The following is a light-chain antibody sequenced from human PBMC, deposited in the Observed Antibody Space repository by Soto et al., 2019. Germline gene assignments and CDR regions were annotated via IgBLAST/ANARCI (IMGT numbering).Light chain of an antibody. CDR1: QSVTTTS. Sequence: EIVLTQSPGTLSLSPGERATLSCRASQSVTTTSLAWYQQKPGQAPRLLIDGASSRATGVPDRFGGSGSGADFTLTISRLEPEDFAVYYCQHFGTSRLTFGGGTKVEIK. CDR3: QHFGTSRLT. J-gene: IGKJ4*01. V-gene: IGKV3-20*01. CDR2: GAS.